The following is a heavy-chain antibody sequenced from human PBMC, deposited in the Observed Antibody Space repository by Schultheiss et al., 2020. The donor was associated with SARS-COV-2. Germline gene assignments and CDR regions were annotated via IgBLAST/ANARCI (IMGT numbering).Heavy chain of an antibody. Sequence: GGSLRLSCAASGFTFSSYDMHWVRQATGKGLEWVSSISSSSSYIYYADSVKGRFTISRDNAKNSLYLQMNSLRAEDTAVYYCATQGGMITFGRGFDYWGQGTLVTVSS. CDR2: ISSSSSYI. J-gene: IGHJ4*02. V-gene: IGHV3-21*01. CDR3: ATQGGMITFGRGFDY. D-gene: IGHD3-16*01. CDR1: GFTFSSYD.